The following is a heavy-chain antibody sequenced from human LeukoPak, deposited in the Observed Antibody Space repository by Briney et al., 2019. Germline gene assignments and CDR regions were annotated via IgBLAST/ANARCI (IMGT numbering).Heavy chain of an antibody. CDR1: GGSIRGYY. J-gene: IGHJ4*02. CDR2: IYSSGST. D-gene: IGHD2-8*02. CDR3: ARLFWSSGPFDY. V-gene: IGHV4-59*08. Sequence: SETLSLTCNVSGGSIRGYYWSWIRQSPEKGLEWIGYIYSSGSTNYNPSLKSRVTMSVDTSKNQLSLKVSSVTAADTAVYYCARLFWSSGPFDYWGQGTLVTVSS.